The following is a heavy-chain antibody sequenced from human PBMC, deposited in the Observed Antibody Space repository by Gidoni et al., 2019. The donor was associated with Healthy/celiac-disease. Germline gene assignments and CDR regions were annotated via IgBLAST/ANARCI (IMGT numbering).Heavy chain of an antibody. Sequence: QVQLVESGGGVVQPGRSLRLSCAASGFTFSSYAMHWVRQAPGKGLEWVAVISYDGSNKYYADSVKGRFTISRDNSKNTLYLQMNSLRAEDTAVYYCARADDYGDNEGDYWGQGTLVTVSS. J-gene: IGHJ4*02. CDR3: ARADDYGDNEGDY. V-gene: IGHV3-30*04. CDR2: ISYDGSNK. D-gene: IGHD4-17*01. CDR1: GFTFSSYA.